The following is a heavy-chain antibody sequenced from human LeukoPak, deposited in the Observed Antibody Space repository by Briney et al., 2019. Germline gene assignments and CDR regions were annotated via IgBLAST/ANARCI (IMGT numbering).Heavy chain of an antibody. Sequence: GGTLRLSCAASGFTFNSYAMNWVRQAPGKGLEWVSSTTFSGDSTYYGDSVKGRFTVSRDNARNSLSLQMNSLRVEDTAVYYCARDRQSGSHLNFFDYWGQGALVTVSS. V-gene: IGHV3-21*01. J-gene: IGHJ4*02. CDR2: TTFSGDST. CDR3: ARDRQSGSHLNFFDY. CDR1: GFTFNSYA. D-gene: IGHD1-26*01.